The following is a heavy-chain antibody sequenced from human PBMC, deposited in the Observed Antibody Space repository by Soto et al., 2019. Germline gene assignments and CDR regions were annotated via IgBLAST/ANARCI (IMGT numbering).Heavy chain of an antibody. D-gene: IGHD2-2*01. CDR3: ARGRIPSAIFDWFDP. V-gene: IGHV3-33*08. CDR1: GFTFNSYA. J-gene: IGHJ5*02. CDR2: IWSDGSTE. Sequence: GGSLRLSCAASGFTFNSYAMSWVRQAPGKGLEWVAVIWSDGSTEYYADSVKGRFTISRDNSKNTMYLQMNSLRGEDTGVYYCARGRIPSAIFDWFDPWGQGTLVTVSS.